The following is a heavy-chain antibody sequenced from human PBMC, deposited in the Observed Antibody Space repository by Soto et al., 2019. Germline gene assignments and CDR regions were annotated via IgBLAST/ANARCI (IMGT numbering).Heavy chain of an antibody. V-gene: IGHV4-59*08. Sequence: SETLSLTCTVSGGSISGYYWSWMRQPPGKGLEWIGYIHYSGTINYNPSLKSRLIISVDTSENQFSLELSSVSAADTAVYYCARQPTNTAAFDIWGQGTMVT. CDR3: ARQPTNTAAFDI. J-gene: IGHJ3*02. CDR2: IHYSGTI. CDR1: GGSISGYY. D-gene: IGHD1-1*01.